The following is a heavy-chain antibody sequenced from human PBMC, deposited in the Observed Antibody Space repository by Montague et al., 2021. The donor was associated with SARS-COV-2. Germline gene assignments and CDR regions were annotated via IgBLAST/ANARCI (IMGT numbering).Heavy chain of an antibody. V-gene: IGHV4-59*11. D-gene: IGHD3-10*01. CDR1: GGSMSDHY. CDR3: ARAVSVRRAVNWFDP. J-gene: IGHJ5*02. CDR2: IYYSGGI. Sequence: SETLSLTCTVSGGSMSDHYWSWIRQPPGGGLEWLAYIYYSGGINSNASLKSRVSMSVDTSKNQFSLKLTSVTAADTAVYYCARAVSVRRAVNWFDPWGQGTLVTVSS.